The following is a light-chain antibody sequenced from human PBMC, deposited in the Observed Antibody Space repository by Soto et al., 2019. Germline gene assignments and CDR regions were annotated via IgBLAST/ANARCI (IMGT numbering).Light chain of an antibody. J-gene: IGKJ4*01. V-gene: IGKV4-1*01. CDR1: QSVLYSSNNKNY. Sequence: DIVMTQSPDSLAVSLGERAAINCKSSQSVLYSSNNKNYLAWYQQKPGQPPRLLIYWAFTRESGVPDRFSGRGSGTDFTLTNSSLQAEDGAVYYCQQYYSTPLTFGGGTKVEIK. CDR3: QQYYSTPLT. CDR2: WAF.